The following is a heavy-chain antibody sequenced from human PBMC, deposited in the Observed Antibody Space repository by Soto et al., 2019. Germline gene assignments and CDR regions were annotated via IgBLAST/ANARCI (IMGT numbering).Heavy chain of an antibody. Sequence: SETLSLTCTVSGGSISSSSYYWGWIRQPPGKGLEWIGSIYYSGSTYYNPSLKSRVTISVDTSKNQFSLKLSSVTAADTAVYYCARHTSARPGVVRGVENWFDPWGQGTLVTVSS. J-gene: IGHJ5*02. CDR3: ARHTSARPGVVRGVENWFDP. V-gene: IGHV4-39*01. CDR1: GGSISSSSYY. D-gene: IGHD3-10*01. CDR2: IYYSGST.